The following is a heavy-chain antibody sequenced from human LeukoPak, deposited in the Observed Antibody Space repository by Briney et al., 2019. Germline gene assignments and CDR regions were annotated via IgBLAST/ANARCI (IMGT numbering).Heavy chain of an antibody. V-gene: IGHV3-48*01. J-gene: IGHJ4*02. Sequence: GGSLRLSCAASGFTFSSYSMNWVRQAPGKGLEWVSYISSSSSTIYYADSVKGRFTISRDNAKNSLYLQMNSLRAEDTAVYYCARVLVVYARPVLFDYWGQGTLVTVSS. D-gene: IGHD2-8*02. CDR1: GFTFSSYS. CDR3: ARVLVVYARPVLFDY. CDR2: ISSSSSTI.